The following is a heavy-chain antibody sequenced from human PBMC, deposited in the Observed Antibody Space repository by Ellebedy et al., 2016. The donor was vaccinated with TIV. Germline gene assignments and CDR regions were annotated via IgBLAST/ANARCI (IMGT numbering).Heavy chain of an antibody. V-gene: IGHV3-30-3*01. D-gene: IGHD5-24*01. CDR3: AKSRWLQPDYDY. CDR1: GFTFSSYA. CDR2: ISSDGNDK. Sequence: GESLNISCAASGFTFSSYAMHWVRQAPGKGLEWVATISSDGNDKYFADSVKGRFTISRDNSKNTLYLQVNSLRAEDTAVYYCAKSRWLQPDYDYWGQGTLVTVSS. J-gene: IGHJ4*02.